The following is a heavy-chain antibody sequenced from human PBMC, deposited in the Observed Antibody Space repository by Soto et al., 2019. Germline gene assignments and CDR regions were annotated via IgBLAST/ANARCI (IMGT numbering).Heavy chain of an antibody. J-gene: IGHJ4*02. V-gene: IGHV3-7*01. CDR2: IKQDGSEK. CDR1: GFTFSSYW. D-gene: IGHD5-12*01. Sequence: EVQLVESGGGLVQPGGSLRLSCAASGFTFSSYWMSWVRQAPGKGLEWVANIKQDGSEKYYVDSVKGRFTIPRDNAKNTLYLQMNSLRAEDTAVYYCARDLDIVATVAGLGFDYWGQGTLVTVSS. CDR3: ARDLDIVATVAGLGFDY.